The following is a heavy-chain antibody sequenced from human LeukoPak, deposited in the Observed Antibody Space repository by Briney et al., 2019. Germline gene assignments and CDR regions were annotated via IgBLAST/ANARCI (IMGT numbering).Heavy chain of an antibody. CDR3: AKGGTTAWTAVDY. CDR1: GFTFSNYA. J-gene: IGHJ4*02. D-gene: IGHD1-7*01. V-gene: IGHV3-23*01. CDR2: ISDSAGAT. Sequence: GGSLRLSCAASGFTFSNYAMTWVRQAPGKGLEWVSSISDSAGATYYADSVRGRFTITRDNSGSTLYLQINSLRADDTAVYYCAKGGTTAWTAVDYWGQGTLVTVSS.